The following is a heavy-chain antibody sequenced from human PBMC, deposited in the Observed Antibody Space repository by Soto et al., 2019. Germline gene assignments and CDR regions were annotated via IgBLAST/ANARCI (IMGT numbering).Heavy chain of an antibody. J-gene: IGHJ4*02. CDR3: ARLGYCSSTSCYQDDY. V-gene: IGHV1-3*01. Sequence: QVQLVQSGAEVKKPGASVKVSCKASGYTFTSYAMHWVRQAPGQRLEWMGWINAGNGNTKYSQKFQGRVTITRDTSASTADMELSSLRSEDTAVYYCARLGYCSSTSCYQDDYWGQGTLVNVPS. CDR1: GYTFTSYA. D-gene: IGHD2-2*01. CDR2: INAGNGNT.